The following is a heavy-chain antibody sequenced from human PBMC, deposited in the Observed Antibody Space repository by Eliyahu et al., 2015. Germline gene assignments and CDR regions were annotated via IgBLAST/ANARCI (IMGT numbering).Heavy chain of an antibody. V-gene: IGHV4-38-2*01. CDR1: GFPTSGDFY. CDR3: ARVRCSGNTCYSRFFFDY. D-gene: IGHD2-15*01. J-gene: IGHJ4*02. CDR2: IXHSGTT. Sequence: QVQLQESGPGLVKPSETLSLTCVVSGFPTSGDFYWGWIRQSPGKGLEWLGHIXHSGTTYYNPSLKSRVTLLVDTSKSQFSLKLRSMTAADTAVYYCARVRCSGNTCYSRFFFDYWGRGTLVTVSS.